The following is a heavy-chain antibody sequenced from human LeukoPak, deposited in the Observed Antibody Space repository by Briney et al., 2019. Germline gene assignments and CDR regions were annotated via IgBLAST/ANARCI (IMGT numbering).Heavy chain of an antibody. J-gene: IGHJ4*02. V-gene: IGHV3-33*01. CDR1: GFTFSSYG. CDR2: IWYDGSNK. CDR3: ARDLTYYDFWSGYDY. D-gene: IGHD3-3*01. Sequence: GGSLRLSCAASGFTFSSYGMHWVRQAPGKGLEWVAVIWYDGSNKYYADSVKGRFTISRDNAKNSLYLQMNSLRAEDTAVYYCARDLTYYDFWSGYDYWGQGTLVTVSS.